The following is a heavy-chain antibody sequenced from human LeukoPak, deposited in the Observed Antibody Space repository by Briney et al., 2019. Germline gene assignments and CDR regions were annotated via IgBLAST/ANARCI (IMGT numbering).Heavy chain of an antibody. CDR3: ASARHGDCVWDY. CDR2: IYSGDSHT. CDR1: GYSFTYW. J-gene: IGHJ4*02. D-gene: IGHD2-21*02. V-gene: IGHV5-51*01. Sequence: GESLKSSCKGSGYSFTYWIGWVRQMPGKGLEWMGIIYSGDSHTKYSPSFQGRVTISADKSITTAYLQWSSLEASDTAMYYCASARHGDCVWDYWGQGTLVTVSS.